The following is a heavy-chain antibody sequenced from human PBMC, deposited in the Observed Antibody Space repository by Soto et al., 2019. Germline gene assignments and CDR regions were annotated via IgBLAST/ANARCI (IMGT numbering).Heavy chain of an antibody. V-gene: IGHV3-53*01. CDR1: GFTVSSSY. D-gene: IGHD6-19*01. CDR2: IFSGGTT. CDR3: AAEAGTYYLDY. J-gene: IGHJ4*02. Sequence: GGSLRLSCVASGFTVSSSYMAWVRQVPGRGLEWVSLIFSGGTTYYADSVKGRFTISRDNSKNRLYLQLHSLRAEDTAVYYCAAEAGTYYLDYWGQGTLVTVSS.